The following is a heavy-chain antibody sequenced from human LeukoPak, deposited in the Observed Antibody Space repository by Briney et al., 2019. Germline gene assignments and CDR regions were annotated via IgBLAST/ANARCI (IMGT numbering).Heavy chain of an antibody. V-gene: IGHV3-48*01. Sequence: GSLRLSCAASGFTFSTYNMLWARQTPGKGLEWLFYINSGGSAVHYAESVKDRFTFSRDNAKNSLYLQMNSLRVEDTGIYYCARVGSRGDWFDYWGQGIRVTVSS. D-gene: IGHD1-26*01. CDR3: ARVGSRGDWFDY. CDR2: INSGGSAV. CDR1: GFTFSTYN. J-gene: IGHJ5*01.